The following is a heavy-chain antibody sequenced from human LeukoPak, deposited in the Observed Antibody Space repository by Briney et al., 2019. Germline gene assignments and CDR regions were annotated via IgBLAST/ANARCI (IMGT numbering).Heavy chain of an antibody. Sequence: ASVKVSCKASGYMFSTYGINWVRQAPGQGLEWMGWIGTYNDNTKYAEKFQGRVTMTADTSTSTAYMELWSLRSDDTAVYYCARDDIEYCSPTSCGWFDPWGQGTLVTVSS. CDR3: ARDDIEYCSPTSCGWFDP. CDR1: GYMFSTYG. D-gene: IGHD2-2*01. J-gene: IGHJ5*02. CDR2: IGTYNDNT. V-gene: IGHV1-18*01.